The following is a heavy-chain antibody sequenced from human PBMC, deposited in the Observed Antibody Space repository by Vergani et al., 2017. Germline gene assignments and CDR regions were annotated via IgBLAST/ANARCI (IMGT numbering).Heavy chain of an antibody. Sequence: QVQLQESGPGLVKPSETLSLTCTVSGGSISSYYWSWIRQPPGKGLEWIGYIYYSGSTNYNPSLKSRVTISVDTSKNQFSLKLSSLTAADTAVYYCARGVDNYAATEFDYWGQGTLVTVSS. CDR3: ARGVDNYAATEFDY. D-gene: IGHD3-16*01. CDR2: IYYSGST. V-gene: IGHV4-59*12. CDR1: GGSISSYY. J-gene: IGHJ4*02.